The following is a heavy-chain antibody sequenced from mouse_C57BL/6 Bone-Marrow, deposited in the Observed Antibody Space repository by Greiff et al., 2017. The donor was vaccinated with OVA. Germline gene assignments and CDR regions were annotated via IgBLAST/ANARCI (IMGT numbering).Heavy chain of an antibody. CDR2: IYPRSGNT. D-gene: IGHD1-1*01. CDR3: ARDGVYYGSRVSPY. V-gene: IGHV1-81*01. Sequence: QVHVKQSGAELARPGASVKLSCKASGYTFTSYGISWVKQRPGQGLEWIGEIYPRSGNTYYNEKFKGKATLTADKSSSIAYMELRSLTSEDSAVYFWARDGVYYGSRVSPYWGQGTTLTVSS. J-gene: IGHJ2*01. CDR1: GYTFTSYG.